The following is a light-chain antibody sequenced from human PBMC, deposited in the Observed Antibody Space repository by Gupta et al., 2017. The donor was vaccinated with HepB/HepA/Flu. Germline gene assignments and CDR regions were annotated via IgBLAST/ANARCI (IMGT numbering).Light chain of an antibody. J-gene: IGKJ1*01. Sequence: ELVMTQSPATLSVSPGERATLSCRASQSVGTNLAWYQQRPGQAPRLLIYRATARATGVPARFSGSGSGTEFTLSISSLQSDDFAVYYCQQYNNWPPWTFGHGTKVEIK. CDR2: RAT. CDR3: QQYNNWPPWT. V-gene: IGKV3-15*01. CDR1: QSVGTN.